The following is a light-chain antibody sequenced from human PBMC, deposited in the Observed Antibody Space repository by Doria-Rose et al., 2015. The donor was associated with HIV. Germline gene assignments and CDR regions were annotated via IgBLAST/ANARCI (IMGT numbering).Light chain of an antibody. J-gene: IGLJ1*01. Sequence: QPVLIQPASVSGSPGQSITISCTGTSSDVGGYDYVSWYQQHPGKAPRLMIYDVTYRPSGVSNRFSGSKYGNTASLTISGLQAEDEADYYCSSYTYSTTLFYVFGTGTKVTVL. CDR1: SSDVGGYDY. CDR3: SSYTYSTTLFYV. CDR2: DVT. V-gene: IGLV2-14*03.